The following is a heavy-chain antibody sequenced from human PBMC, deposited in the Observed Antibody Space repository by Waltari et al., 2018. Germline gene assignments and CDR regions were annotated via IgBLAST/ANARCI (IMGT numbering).Heavy chain of an antibody. CDR2: IYTSGST. V-gene: IGHV4-61*09. CDR1: GGFISSGSYY. J-gene: IGHJ3*02. Sequence: QVQLQESGPGLVKPSQTLSLTYTVSGGFISSGSYYWTWIRQPAGKGLEWIGYIYTSGSTNYNPSLKSRVTISVDTSKNQFSLKLSSVTAADTAVYYCARDPLSGNYCAFDIWGQGTMVTVSS. D-gene: IGHD1-26*01. CDR3: ARDPLSGNYCAFDI.